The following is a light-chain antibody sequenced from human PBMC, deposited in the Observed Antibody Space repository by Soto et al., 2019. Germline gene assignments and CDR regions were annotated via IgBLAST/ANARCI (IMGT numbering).Light chain of an antibody. Sequence: QPVLTQSSSASASLGSSVKLTCTLSSGQSTYIIAWHQQQPGKAPRYLMKVERSGTYNRGSGIPDRFSGSSSGADRYLTVSNLQFEDAADYYCETWDNYTPVVFGGGTKVTVL. CDR1: SGQSTYI. V-gene: IGLV4-60*02. J-gene: IGLJ2*01. CDR3: ETWDNYTPVV. CDR2: VERSGTY.